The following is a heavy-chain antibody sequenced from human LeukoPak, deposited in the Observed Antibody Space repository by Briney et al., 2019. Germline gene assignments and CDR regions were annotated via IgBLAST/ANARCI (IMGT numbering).Heavy chain of an antibody. CDR1: GFTFSKDW. CDR3: TTYNDRDAFDI. Sequence: GGSLRLSCAGSGFTFSKDWMSWVRQALGKGLEWVGRIKNKIDGGTTDDAAPVKGRFTISRDDSKNTLYLQMNSLKTEDTAVYYCTTYNDRDAFDIWGQGTMVTVSP. V-gene: IGHV3-15*01. J-gene: IGHJ3*02. CDR2: IKNKIDGGTT. D-gene: IGHD1-14*01.